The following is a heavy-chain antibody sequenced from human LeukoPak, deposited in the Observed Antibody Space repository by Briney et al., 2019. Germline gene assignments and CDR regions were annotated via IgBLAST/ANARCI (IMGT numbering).Heavy chain of an antibody. CDR2: MNPNSGNT. Sequence: ASVKVSCKASGYTFTSYDINWVRQATGQGLEWMGWMNPNSGNTGYAQKFQGRVTMTRNTSISTAYMELSSLRSEDTAVYYCARIYYDILPGYRRFDPWGQGTLVTVSS. V-gene: IGHV1-8*01. CDR1: GYTFTSYD. CDR3: ARIYYDILPGYRRFDP. D-gene: IGHD3-9*01. J-gene: IGHJ5*02.